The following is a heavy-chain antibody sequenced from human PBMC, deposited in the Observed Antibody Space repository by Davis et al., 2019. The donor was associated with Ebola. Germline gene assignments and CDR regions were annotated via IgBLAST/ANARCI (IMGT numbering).Heavy chain of an antibody. CDR2: ISSSGSTI. CDR3: ARSKYQLLFRYYYGMDV. Sequence: GGSLRLSCAASGFTFSSYEMNWVRQAPGKGLEWVSYISSSGSTIYYADSVKGRFTISRDNAKNSLYLQMNSLRAEDTAVYYCARSKYQLLFRYYYGMDVWGQGTTVTVSS. V-gene: IGHV3-48*03. J-gene: IGHJ6*02. CDR1: GFTFSSYE. D-gene: IGHD2-2*01.